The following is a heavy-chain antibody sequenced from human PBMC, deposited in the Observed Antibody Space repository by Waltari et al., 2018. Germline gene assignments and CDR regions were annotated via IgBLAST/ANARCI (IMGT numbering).Heavy chain of an antibody. Sequence: VQLVQSGAEVKRPGASAKVSCTASGYTFTGHYIHWVRQAPGQGFEWMGWINPSSGGTTYGQKVQGRVTMTRDTSISTAYMEVNRLRSDDTAVYFCAREGGLDDILTGYDHWGQGTLVSVSS. CDR3: AREGGLDDILTGYDH. D-gene: IGHD3-9*01. J-gene: IGHJ5*02. CDR2: INPSSGGT. V-gene: IGHV1-2*02. CDR1: GYTFTGHY.